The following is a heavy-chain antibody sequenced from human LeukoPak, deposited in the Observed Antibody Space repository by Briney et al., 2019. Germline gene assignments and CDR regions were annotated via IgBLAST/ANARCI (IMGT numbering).Heavy chain of an antibody. V-gene: IGHV3-23*01. CDR1: GFTFSSYA. D-gene: IGHD3-22*01. Sequence: GGSLRLSCAASGFTFSSYAMSWVRQAPGKWLEWVSAISGSGGSTYYADSVKGRFTIYRDNSTNTMYLQMTSQTAADPDVYYCAKELNSSAEYYFDYWGQGTLVSVSS. CDR3: AKELNSSAEYYFDY. CDR2: ISGSGGST. J-gene: IGHJ4*02.